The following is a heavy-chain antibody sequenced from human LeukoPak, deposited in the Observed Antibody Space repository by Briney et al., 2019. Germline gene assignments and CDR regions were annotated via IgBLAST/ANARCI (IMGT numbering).Heavy chain of an antibody. CDR3: ARDSVVPAATNYYYYGMDV. CDR2: IKQDGSEK. CDR1: GFIFSNYG. Sequence: PGGSLRLSCAASGFIFSNYGMNWVRQAPGKGLEWVANIKQDGSEKYYVDSVKGRFTISRDNAKNSLYLQMNSLRAEDTAVYYCARDSVVPAATNYYYYGMDVWGQGTTVTVSS. D-gene: IGHD2-2*01. V-gene: IGHV3-7*03. J-gene: IGHJ6*02.